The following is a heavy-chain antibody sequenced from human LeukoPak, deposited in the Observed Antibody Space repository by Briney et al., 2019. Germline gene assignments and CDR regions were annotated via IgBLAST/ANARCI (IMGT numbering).Heavy chain of an antibody. D-gene: IGHD5-18*01. CDR2: IKQDGSEK. CDR1: GFTFRSYW. CDR3: ARLMRGYSYGFIDY. J-gene: IGHJ4*02. V-gene: IGHV3-7*05. Sequence: GGSLRLSCAAPGFTFRSYWMGWVRQAPGKGLEWVANIKQDGSEKYYVDSVKGRFTISRDNAKNSLYLQMNSLRAEDTAVYYCARLMRGYSYGFIDYWGQGTLVTVSS.